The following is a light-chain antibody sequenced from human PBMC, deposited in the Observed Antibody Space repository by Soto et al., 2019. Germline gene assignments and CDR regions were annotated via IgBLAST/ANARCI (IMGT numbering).Light chain of an antibody. CDR3: SSYAGSNNLVV. CDR2: EVS. CDR1: SSDVGGYNY. V-gene: IGLV2-8*01. J-gene: IGLJ2*01. Sequence: QSVLTQPPSASGSPGQSVTISCTGTSSDVGGYNYVSWYQQHPGKAPKLMIYEVSKRPSGVPERFSGSKSGNTASLTVSGLQAEDEADYYCSSYAGSNNLVVFGGGTQLTVL.